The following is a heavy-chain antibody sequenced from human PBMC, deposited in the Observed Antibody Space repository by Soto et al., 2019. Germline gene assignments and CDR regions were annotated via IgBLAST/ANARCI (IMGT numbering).Heavy chain of an antibody. V-gene: IGHV1-18*01. J-gene: IGHJ4*02. Sequence: ASVKVSCKASCYTFTRYGISWVRQAPGQGLEWMGWISAYNGNTNYAQKLQGRVTMTTDTSTSTAYMELRSLRSDDTAVYYCASVGEDLTGYLNFDYWGQGTLVTVSS. CDR3: ASVGEDLTGYLNFDY. D-gene: IGHD3-9*01. CDR1: CYTFTRYG. CDR2: ISAYNGNT.